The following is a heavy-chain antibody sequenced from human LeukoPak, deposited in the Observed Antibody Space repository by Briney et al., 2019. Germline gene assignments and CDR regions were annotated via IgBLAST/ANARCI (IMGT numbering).Heavy chain of an antibody. CDR2: INWNGGST. CDR1: GFTFDDYG. CDR3: ARDGTHSVYGDYGPGDY. J-gene: IGHJ4*02. V-gene: IGHV3-20*04. Sequence: GGSLRLSCAASGFTFDDYGMSWVRQAPGKGLEWVSSINWNGGSTGYADSVKGRFTISRDNAKNSLYLQMNSLRAEDTALYYCARDGTHSVYGDYGPGDYWGQGTLVTVSS. D-gene: IGHD4-17*01.